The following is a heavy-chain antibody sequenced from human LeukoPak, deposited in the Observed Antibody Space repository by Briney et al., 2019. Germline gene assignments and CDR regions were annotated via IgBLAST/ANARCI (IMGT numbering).Heavy chain of an antibody. CDR1: GGSISSYC. CDR3: ARAGYSYASGYQFDH. J-gene: IGHJ4*02. V-gene: IGHV4-59*01. D-gene: IGHD5-18*01. CDR2: IYYTGST. Sequence: SETLSLTCTVSGGSISSYCWSWIRQPPGKGLEWIGYIYYTGSTNYNPSLKSRVTISLDTSKNQFSLKLSSVTAADTAVYYCARAGYSYASGYQFDHWGQGTLVTVSS.